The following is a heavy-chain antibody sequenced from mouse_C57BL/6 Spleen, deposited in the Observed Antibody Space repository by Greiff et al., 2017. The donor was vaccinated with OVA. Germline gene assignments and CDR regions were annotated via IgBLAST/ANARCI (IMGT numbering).Heavy chain of an antibody. CDR2: INPGSGGT. CDR3: ARGFYYAMDY. V-gene: IGHV1-54*01. J-gene: IGHJ4*01. CDR1: GYAFTNYL. Sequence: QVQLKESGAELVRPGTSVKVSCKASGYAFTNYLIEWVKQRPGQGLEWIGVINPGSGGTNYNEKFKGKATLTADKSSSTAYMQLSSLTSEDSAVYCCARGFYYAMDYWGQGTSVTVSS.